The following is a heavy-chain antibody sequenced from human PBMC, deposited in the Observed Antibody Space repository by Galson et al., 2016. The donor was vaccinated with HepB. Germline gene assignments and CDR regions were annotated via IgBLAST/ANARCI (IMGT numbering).Heavy chain of an antibody. D-gene: IGHD1-26*01. J-gene: IGHJ4*02. CDR2: IWYDGYNK. CDR3: ARDLSGSYYRGLDY. Sequence: SLRLSCATSGFTFSTSGMHWVRQAPGKGLEWVAVIWYDGYNKYYADSVQGRFTISSDNSKNTLYLQMNSLRAEDTAVYYCARDLSGSYYRGLDYWGQGTLVIVSS. CDR1: GFTFSTSG. V-gene: IGHV3-33*01.